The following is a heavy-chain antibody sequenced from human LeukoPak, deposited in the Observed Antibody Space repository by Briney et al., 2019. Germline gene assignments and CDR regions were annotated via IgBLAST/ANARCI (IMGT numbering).Heavy chain of an antibody. V-gene: IGHV4-39*01. Sequence: SETLSLTCTVSGGSISSSSYYWGWIRQPPGKGLEWIGSIYYSGITYYNPSLKSRVTISVDTSKNQFSLKLTSVTAADTAVYYCAAGRMITEVNALDYWGQGILVTVSS. CDR3: AAGRMITEVNALDY. D-gene: IGHD3-22*01. CDR1: GGSISSSSYY. J-gene: IGHJ4*02. CDR2: IYYSGIT.